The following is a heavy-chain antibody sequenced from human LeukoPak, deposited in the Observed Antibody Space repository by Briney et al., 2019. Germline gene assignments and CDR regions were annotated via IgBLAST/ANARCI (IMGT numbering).Heavy chain of an antibody. CDR3: ARRITIFGVVIMGVDWFDP. CDR2: IYYSGST. Sequence: SETLSLTCTVSGGSISSSSYYWGWIRQPPGKGLEWIGSIYYSGSTYCNPSLKSRVTISVDTSKNQFSLKLSSVTAADTAVYYCARRITIFGVVIMGVDWFDPWGQGTLVTVSS. D-gene: IGHD3-3*01. CDR1: GGSISSSSYY. J-gene: IGHJ5*02. V-gene: IGHV4-39*01.